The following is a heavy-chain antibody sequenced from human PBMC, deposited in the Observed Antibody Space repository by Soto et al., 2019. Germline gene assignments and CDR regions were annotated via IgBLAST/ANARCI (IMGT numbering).Heavy chain of an antibody. CDR3: SRDDVHSSGGRCYGVPMDV. Sequence: EVQLVESGGDLVQPGGSLRLSCAASGFTVSSNYMSWVRQAPGKGLEWVSVIQSGGSTFYADSVKGRFTISRDDSKNTLYLQMNSPRVEDTTMYYFSRDDVHSSGGRCYGVPMDVWGRGTTVTVSS. J-gene: IGHJ6*03. CDR2: IQSGGST. CDR1: GFTVSSNY. V-gene: IGHV3-66*01. D-gene: IGHD2-15*01.